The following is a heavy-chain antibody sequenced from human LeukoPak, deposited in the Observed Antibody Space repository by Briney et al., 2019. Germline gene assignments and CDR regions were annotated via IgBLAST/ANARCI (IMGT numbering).Heavy chain of an antibody. J-gene: IGHJ4*02. CDR2: IYSGGST. Sequence: PGGSLRLSCAASGFTFSSYWMSWVRQAPGKGLEWVSVIYSGGSTYYADSVKGRFTISRDNSKNTLYLQMNSLRAEDTAVYYCARTCGGDCYFDYWGQGTLVTVSS. CDR1: GFTFSSYW. D-gene: IGHD2-21*02. V-gene: IGHV3-66*01. CDR3: ARTCGGDCYFDY.